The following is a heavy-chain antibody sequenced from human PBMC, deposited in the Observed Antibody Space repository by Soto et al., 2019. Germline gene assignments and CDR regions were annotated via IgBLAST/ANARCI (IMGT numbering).Heavy chain of an antibody. J-gene: IGHJ4*02. CDR1: GGSISSSSYY. V-gene: IGHV4-39*01. D-gene: IGHD3-3*01. CDR2: IYYSGST. Sequence: SETLSLTCTVSGGSISSSSYYWGWIRQPPGKGLEWIGSIYYSGSTYYNPSLKSRVTISVDTSKNQFSLKLSSVTAADTAVYYCASEYYDFWSGYYWGQGTLVTVSS. CDR3: ASEYYDFWSGYY.